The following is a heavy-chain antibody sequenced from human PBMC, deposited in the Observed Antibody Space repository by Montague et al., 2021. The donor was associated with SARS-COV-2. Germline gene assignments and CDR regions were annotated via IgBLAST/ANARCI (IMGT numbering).Heavy chain of an antibody. V-gene: IGHV4-39*01. CDR2: IYYSGST. J-gene: IGHJ5*01. CDR1: GGSISSSSYY. CDR3: ARGVTMIVVVMRYNWFDP. D-gene: IGHD3-22*01. Sequence: SETLSLTCTVSGGSISSSSYYWGWIRQPPGKGLEWIGSIYYSGSTYYNPSLKSRVTISVDTSRNQFSLKLSSVTDADTAVYYCARGVTMIVVVMRYNWFDPWGQGTLVTVSS.